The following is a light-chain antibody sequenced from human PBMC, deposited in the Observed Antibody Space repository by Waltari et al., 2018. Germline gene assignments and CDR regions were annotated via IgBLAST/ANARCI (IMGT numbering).Light chain of an antibody. CDR3: QQYNSYSNT. CDR2: KTS. CDR1: QSINTW. Sequence: DIQMTQFPSTLSLSVGARVTTTCRASQSINTWLAWYQQKPGQAPTLLIYKTSTLESGVPSRFTGSGSGTEFTLTIDSLQPDDFATYYCQQYNSYSNTFGQGTKVEIK. J-gene: IGKJ2*01. V-gene: IGKV1-5*03.